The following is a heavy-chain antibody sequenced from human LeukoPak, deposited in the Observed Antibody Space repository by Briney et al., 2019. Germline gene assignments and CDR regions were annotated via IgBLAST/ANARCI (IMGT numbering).Heavy chain of an antibody. CDR2: ISYDGCNK. CDR3: ARDVLRAAYGSGSYQGQFDY. J-gene: IGHJ4*02. V-gene: IGHV3-30*03. CDR1: GFTFSSYG. Sequence: PGGSLRLSCAASGFTFSSYGMHWVRQAPGKGLEWVAVISYDGCNKYYADSVKGRFTISRDNAKNSLHLQMNSLRAEDTALYYCARDVLRAAYGSGSYQGQFDYWGQGTLVTVSS. D-gene: IGHD3-10*01.